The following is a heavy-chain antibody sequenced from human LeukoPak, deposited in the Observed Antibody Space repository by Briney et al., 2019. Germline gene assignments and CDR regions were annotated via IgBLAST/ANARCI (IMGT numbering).Heavy chain of an antibody. CDR3: ATGQIQRIAAAGSSQVPFYYYYYGMDV. CDR2: FDPEDGET. Sequence: ASVKVSCKVSGYTLTELSMHWVRQAPGKGLEWMGGFDPEDGETIYAQKFQGRVTMTEDTSTDTAYMELSSLRSEGTAVYYCATGQIQRIAAAGSSQVPFYYYYYGMDVWGQGTTVTVSS. J-gene: IGHJ6*02. CDR1: GYTLTELS. V-gene: IGHV1-24*01. D-gene: IGHD6-13*01.